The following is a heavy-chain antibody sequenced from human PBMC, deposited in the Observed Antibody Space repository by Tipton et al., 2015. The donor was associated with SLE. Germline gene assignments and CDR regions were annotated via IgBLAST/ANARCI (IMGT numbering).Heavy chain of an antibody. CDR2: IYYSGST. CDR3: ARGSFVVQGVIPSDY. D-gene: IGHD3-10*01. V-gene: IGHV4-38-2*01. J-gene: IGHJ4*02. CDR1: GYSIRSGYY. Sequence: TLSLTCAVSGYSIRSGYYWGWIRQPPGKGLEWIGYIYYSGSTNYNPSLKSRVTISVDTSKNPFSLKLSSVTAADTAVYYCARGSFVVQGVIPSDYWGQGTLVTVSS.